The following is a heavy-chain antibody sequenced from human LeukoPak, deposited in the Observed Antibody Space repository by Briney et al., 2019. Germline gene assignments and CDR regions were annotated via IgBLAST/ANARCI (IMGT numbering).Heavy chain of an antibody. J-gene: IGHJ3*02. CDR3: AKDTAGELGFDI. CDR1: GFIFSSYA. Sequence: GGSLRLSCAASGFIFSSYAMSWVRQAPGKGPEWVSGISGSGGGTYYADSVKGRFTISRDNSKSTLYLQMNSLRAEDTAVYYCAKDTAGELGFDIWGQGTMVTVSS. V-gene: IGHV3-23*01. D-gene: IGHD1-26*01. CDR2: ISGSGGGT.